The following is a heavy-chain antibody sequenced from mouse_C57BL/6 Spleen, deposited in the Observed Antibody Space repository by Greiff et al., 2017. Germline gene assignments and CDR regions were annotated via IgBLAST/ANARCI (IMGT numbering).Heavy chain of an antibody. J-gene: IGHJ3*01. CDR3: ARGRGPGGFAY. D-gene: IGHD3-3*01. Sequence: VKLQQSGAELVKPGASVKLSCKASGYTFTSYWMQWVKQRPGQGLEWIGEIDPSDSYTNYNQKFKGKATLTVDTSSSTAYMQLSSLTSEDSAVYYCARGRGPGGFAYWGQGTLVTVSA. CDR1: GYTFTSYW. V-gene: IGHV1-50*01. CDR2: IDPSDSYT.